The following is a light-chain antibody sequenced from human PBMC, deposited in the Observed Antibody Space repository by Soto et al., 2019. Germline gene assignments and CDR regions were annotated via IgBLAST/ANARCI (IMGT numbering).Light chain of an antibody. CDR2: DVS. CDR1: SSDVGGYNY. Sequence: QSALTQPRSVSGSPGQSVTISCTGTSSDVGGYNYVSWYQQHPGKAPKLMIYDVSKRPSGVPDRFSGSKSGNTASLTISGLQAEEEAEYYCWSNASSYPYVFGTGTKVTVL. V-gene: IGLV2-11*01. J-gene: IGLJ1*01. CDR3: WSNASSYPYV.